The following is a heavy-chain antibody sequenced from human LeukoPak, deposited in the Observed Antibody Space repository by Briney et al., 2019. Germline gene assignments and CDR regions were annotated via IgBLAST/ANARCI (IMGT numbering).Heavy chain of an antibody. CDR2: ISSSGSAI. V-gene: IGHV3-48*03. CDR1: GFTFSSYE. J-gene: IGHJ4*02. Sequence: GGSLRLSCAASGFTFSSYEMNWVRQAPGKGLEWVSCISSSGSAIYYADSVKGRFTISRDNAKNSLYLQMNSLRAEDTAVYYCARKARYWDYWGQGTLVTVSS. D-gene: IGHD1-14*01. CDR3: ARKARYWDY.